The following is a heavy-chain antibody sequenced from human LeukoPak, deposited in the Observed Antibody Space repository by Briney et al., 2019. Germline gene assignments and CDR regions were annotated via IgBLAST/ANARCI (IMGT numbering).Heavy chain of an antibody. Sequence: ASVKVSCKASGYTFTGYYMHWVRQAPGQGLEWMGWINPNSGGTNYAQKLQGRVTTTTDTSTSTAYMELRSLRSDDTAVYYCARQGGDQLLIPTHMDVWGQGATVTVSS. CDR3: ARQGGDQLLIPTHMDV. J-gene: IGHJ6*02. D-gene: IGHD2-2*01. CDR2: INPNSGGT. CDR1: GYTFTGYY. V-gene: IGHV1-2*02.